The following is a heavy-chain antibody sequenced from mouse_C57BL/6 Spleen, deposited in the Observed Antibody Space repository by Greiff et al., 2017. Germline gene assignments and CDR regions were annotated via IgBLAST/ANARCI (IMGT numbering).Heavy chain of an antibody. CDR2: IWWDDDK. Sequence: QVQLKESGPGILQPSQTLSLTCSFSGFSLSTFGMGVGWIRQPSGKGLEWLAHIWWDDDKYYNPALKSRLTISKDTSKNQVFLKIANVDTADTATYYCARIEIYYDYDGYAMDYWGQGTSVTVSS. J-gene: IGHJ4*01. CDR1: GFSLSTFGMG. D-gene: IGHD2-4*01. CDR3: ARIEIYYDYDGYAMDY. V-gene: IGHV8-8*01.